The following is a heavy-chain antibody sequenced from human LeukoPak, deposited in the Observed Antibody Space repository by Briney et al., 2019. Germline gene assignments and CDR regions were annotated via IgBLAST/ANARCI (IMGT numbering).Heavy chain of an antibody. J-gene: IGHJ4*02. Sequence: PGGALRLSCAASGFTFSDSYMTWIRQAPGEGLEWVSYISNSGSSIYYADSVKCRFTTSRDNAKSSLYLQMNSLRAEDTAVYYCGRGHWGLDYWGQGALVTVSS. CDR3: GRGHWGLDY. V-gene: IGHV3-11*04. D-gene: IGHD7-27*01. CDR2: ISNSGSSI. CDR1: GFTFSDSY.